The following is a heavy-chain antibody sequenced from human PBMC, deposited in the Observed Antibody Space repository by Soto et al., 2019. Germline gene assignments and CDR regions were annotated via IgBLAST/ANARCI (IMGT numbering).Heavy chain of an antibody. CDR2: INAYNGNT. CDR1: GYTFISYG. J-gene: IGHJ5*02. CDR3: AGDLDDILTGPNFDP. D-gene: IGHD3-9*01. Sequence: ASVKVSCKASGYTFISYGIHWVRQAPGQSLEWMGWINAYNGNTKYSQKFQGRVTFTRDTSASSAYMELSSLQSEDAAVYYCAGDLDDILTGPNFDPWG. V-gene: IGHV1-3*01.